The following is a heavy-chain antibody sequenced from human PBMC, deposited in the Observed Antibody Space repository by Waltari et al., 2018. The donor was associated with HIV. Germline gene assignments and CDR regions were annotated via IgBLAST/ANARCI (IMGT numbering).Heavy chain of an antibody. J-gene: IGHJ4*02. Sequence: EVQLVESGGGLVQPGGSLRLSCAASGFPFSSYGMSWVRQAPGKGLEWVANIKQDGSEKYYVDSVNGRFTISRDNAENSLYLQMNSLRAEDTAVYYCARGGFYGSGSKVNWGQGTLVTVSS. V-gene: IGHV3-7*04. CDR2: IKQDGSEK. CDR1: GFPFSSYG. CDR3: ARGGFYGSGSKVN. D-gene: IGHD3-10*01.